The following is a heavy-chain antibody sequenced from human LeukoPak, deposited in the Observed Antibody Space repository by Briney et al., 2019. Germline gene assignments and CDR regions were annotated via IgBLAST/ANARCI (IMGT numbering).Heavy chain of an antibody. CDR3: ARGGADDFWSGYWASDAFDI. D-gene: IGHD3-3*01. Sequence: TGGSLRLSCVASGFTFSSYAMHWVRQAPGKGLEWVAVISYDGSNKYYADSVKGRFTISRDNSKNTLYLQMNSLRAEDTAVYYCARGGADDFWSGYWASDAFDIWGQGTMVTVSS. CDR2: ISYDGSNK. CDR1: GFTFSSYA. V-gene: IGHV3-30-3*01. J-gene: IGHJ3*02.